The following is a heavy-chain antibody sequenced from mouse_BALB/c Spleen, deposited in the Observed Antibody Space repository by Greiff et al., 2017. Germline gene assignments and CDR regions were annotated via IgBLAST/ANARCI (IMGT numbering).Heavy chain of an antibody. D-gene: IGHD2-3*01. CDR3: ARDDGYYYFDY. CDR1: GFTFSSFG. Sequence: DVQLVESGGGLVQPGGSRKLSCAASGFTFSSFGMHWVRQAPEKGLEWVAYISSGSSTIYYADTVKGRFTISRDNPKNTLFLQMTSLRSEDTAMYYCARDDGYYYFDYWGQGTTLTVSS. V-gene: IGHV5-17*02. J-gene: IGHJ2*01. CDR2: ISSGSSTI.